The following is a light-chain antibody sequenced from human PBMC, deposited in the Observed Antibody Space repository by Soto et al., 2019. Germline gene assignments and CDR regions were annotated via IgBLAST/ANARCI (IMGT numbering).Light chain of an antibody. J-gene: IGKJ4*01. Sequence: EIVMTQSPATLSVSPGERATLSCRASQSVNNYLAWYQQTPGQAPRLLIYTVSTRATGIPARFSGSGSGTEFTLTISSLQSEDFAVYYCQQHNNWPLTFGGGTTVEIK. CDR2: TVS. CDR1: QSVNNY. V-gene: IGKV3-15*01. CDR3: QQHNNWPLT.